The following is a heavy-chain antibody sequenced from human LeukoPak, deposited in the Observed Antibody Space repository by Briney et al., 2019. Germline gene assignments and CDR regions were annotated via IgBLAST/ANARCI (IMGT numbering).Heavy chain of an antibody. CDR2: INTGGSST. Sequence: PGGSLRLSCAASGFIFSSYWMHWVRHAPGKGLAWVSRINTGGSSTSYADSVKGRFTISRDNAKNTLYLQMNSLRAEDTAVYYCARASEDSRGHYQGFDSWGQGTLVTVSS. CDR3: ARASEDSRGHYQGFDS. D-gene: IGHD3-22*01. V-gene: IGHV3-74*01. J-gene: IGHJ4*02. CDR1: GFIFSSYW.